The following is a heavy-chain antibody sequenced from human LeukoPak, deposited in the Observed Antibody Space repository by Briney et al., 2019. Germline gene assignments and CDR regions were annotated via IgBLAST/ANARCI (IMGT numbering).Heavy chain of an antibody. D-gene: IGHD3-10*01. Sequence: ASVNVSCKASGYTFTGFCIHWVRQAPGQGREWMVWLNPTSGGTNYAQNFQGRVAMTRDTSISTGYMELSKLRSDDTAVYYCARDLDNYSGSGSYYNGDPLFQHWGQGTLVTVSS. CDR2: LNPTSGGT. V-gene: IGHV1-2*02. J-gene: IGHJ1*01. CDR3: ARDLDNYSGSGSYYNGDPLFQH. CDR1: GYTFTGFC.